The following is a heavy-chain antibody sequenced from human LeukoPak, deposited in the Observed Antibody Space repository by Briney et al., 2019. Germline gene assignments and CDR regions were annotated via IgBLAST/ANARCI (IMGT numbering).Heavy chain of an antibody. V-gene: IGHV3-53*01. CDR3: ARSPLSFVVTRYFDY. CDR1: GFTVSSNY. D-gene: IGHD4-23*01. CDR2: IYSGGNT. J-gene: IGHJ4*02. Sequence: GGSLRLSCAASGFTVSSNYMSWVRQAPGKGLEWVSVIYSGGNTYYSDSVKGRFTISRDNSKNTLYLQMNSLRAEDTAVYYCARSPLSFVVTRYFDYWGQGTLVTVSS.